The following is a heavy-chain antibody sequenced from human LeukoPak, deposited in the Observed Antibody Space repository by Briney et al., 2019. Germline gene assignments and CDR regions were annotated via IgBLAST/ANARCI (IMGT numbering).Heavy chain of an antibody. CDR1: GFPFSNYW. CDR2: IRSDGSFT. V-gene: IGHV3-74*03. CDR3: QRVLSV. J-gene: IGHJ6*02. Sequence: PGGSLRLSCAASGFPFSNYWMHWVRQAPGKGLVWVSPIRSDGSFTKYADSVKGRFIISRDNAKNTLYLQSNSLRAEDRVMYYCQRVLSVGGQGPTVTVSS.